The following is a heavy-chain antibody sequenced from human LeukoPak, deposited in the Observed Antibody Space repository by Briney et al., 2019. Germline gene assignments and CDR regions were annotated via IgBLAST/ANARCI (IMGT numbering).Heavy chain of an antibody. J-gene: IGHJ6*03. Sequence: PGGSLRLSCAASGFTFSSYGMHWGRQAPGKGLEGVAYIQYDGSNEQYADSVKGRFSISRDSSKNILYLQLNSLRAEDTAVYYCAKDRCSNGIGCYYYYMDVWGKGTTVTISS. CDR2: IQYDGSNE. CDR1: GFTFSSYG. D-gene: IGHD2-8*01. V-gene: IGHV3-30*02. CDR3: AKDRCSNGIGCYYYYMDV.